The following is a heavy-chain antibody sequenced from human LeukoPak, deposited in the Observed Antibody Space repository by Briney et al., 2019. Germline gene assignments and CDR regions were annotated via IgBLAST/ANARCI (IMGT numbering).Heavy chain of an antibody. D-gene: IGHD2-2*01. CDR3: ARRYCSTISCYFDY. V-gene: IGHV1-46*01. CDR1: GYTFSHYY. J-gene: IGHJ4*03. CDR2: INPTGGRA. Sequence: ASVKVSCKASGYTFSHYYMHWVRQVPGQGLEWVGIINPTGGRATYPQKFQGRVTMTRDTSTNTVYLELSSLRFEDTAVYYCARRYCSTISCYFDYWGQGTLVTVSS.